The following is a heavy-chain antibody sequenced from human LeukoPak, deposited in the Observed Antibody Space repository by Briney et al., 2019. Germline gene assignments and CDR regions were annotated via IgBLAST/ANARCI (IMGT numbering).Heavy chain of an antibody. CDR1: AYTFTCYY. J-gene: IGHJ4*02. V-gene: IGHV1-2*02. D-gene: IGHD3-10*01. Sequence: ASVKVSCKASAYTFTCYYIYWVRQAPGQGREWMGWINPNSGGTNYAQKFQGRVTMTRDTSINTAFLELSRLRSDDTAVYYCARGPDLLWFGESIADYWGQGTQVIVSS. CDR3: ARGPDLLWFGESIADY. CDR2: INPNSGGT.